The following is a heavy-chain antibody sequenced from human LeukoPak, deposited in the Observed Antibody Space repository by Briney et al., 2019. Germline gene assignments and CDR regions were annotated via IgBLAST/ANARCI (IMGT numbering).Heavy chain of an antibody. CDR1: GFTFSSFD. CDR3: ARGPPRGKYYYMDV. J-gene: IGHJ6*03. D-gene: IGHD1-1*01. V-gene: IGHV3-13*01. CDR2: IGTASDT. Sequence: GGSLRHSCAASGFTFSSFDMHWVRQPTGQGLEWVSTIGTASDTYYPGSVEGRFTLSRDNAKNSLYLQMNSLTAGDTAVYYCARGPPRGKYYYMDVWGKGTTVTVSS.